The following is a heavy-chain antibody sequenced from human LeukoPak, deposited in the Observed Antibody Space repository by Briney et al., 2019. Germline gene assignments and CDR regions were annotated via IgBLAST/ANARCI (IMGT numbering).Heavy chain of an antibody. CDR3: ARLSRSGWYVDV. CDR1: GGSISSCH. CDR2: IYYSGSS. D-gene: IGHD6-19*01. Sequence: PSETLSLTCSVSGGSISSCHWSWIRQPPGKGLEWIGYIYYSGSSNYNPSLKSRVTISVDTSKNQFSLKLSSVTAADTAVYYCARLSRSGWYVDVWGQGTTVTVSS. J-gene: IGHJ6*02. V-gene: IGHV4-59*08.